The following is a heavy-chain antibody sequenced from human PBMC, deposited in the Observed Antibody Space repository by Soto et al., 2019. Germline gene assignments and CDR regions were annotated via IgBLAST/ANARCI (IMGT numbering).Heavy chain of an antibody. V-gene: IGHV4-59*02. CDR1: GDSVSSYY. D-gene: IGHD1-26*01. Sequence: QVQLQESGPGLVKPSETLSLTCSVSGDSVSSYYWSWIRQPPGKGLEWIGYVYYDGSTNYNPPLETRVTISIDTSKNQVSLKLNSVTAADTAVYHCARGRRSPTVYYGLDVWGQGTTVAVSS. J-gene: IGHJ6*02. CDR3: ARGRRSPTVYYGLDV. CDR2: VYYDGST.